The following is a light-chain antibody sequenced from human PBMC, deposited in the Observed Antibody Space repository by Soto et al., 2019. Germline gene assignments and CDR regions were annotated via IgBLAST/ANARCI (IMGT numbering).Light chain of an antibody. CDR2: DTT. CDR3: LLSYSGARV. Sequence: QTVVTQEPSLTVSPGGTFTLTCGSSTGAVTSGHYPYWFQQKPAQAPRTLIYDTTNKHSWTPARFSGSLLGGKAALTLSGAQPEDEADYYCLLSYSGARVFGGGTKLTVL. V-gene: IGLV7-46*01. CDR1: TGAVTSGHY. J-gene: IGLJ2*01.